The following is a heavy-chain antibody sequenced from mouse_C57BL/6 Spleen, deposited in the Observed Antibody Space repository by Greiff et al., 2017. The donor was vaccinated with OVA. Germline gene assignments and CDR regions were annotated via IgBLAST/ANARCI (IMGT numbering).Heavy chain of an antibody. CDR1: GYTFTSYW. CDR3: ARCIITTAYFDD. CDR2: IDPSDSET. J-gene: IGHJ2*01. V-gene: IGHV1-52*01. D-gene: IGHD1-1*01. Sequence: QVQLQQPGAELVRPGSSVKLSCKASGYTFTSYWMHWVKQRPIQGLEWIGNIDPSDSETHYNQKFKDKATLTEDKSSSTAYMQLSSLTSEDSAVYYCARCIITTAYFDDWGQGTTLTVSS.